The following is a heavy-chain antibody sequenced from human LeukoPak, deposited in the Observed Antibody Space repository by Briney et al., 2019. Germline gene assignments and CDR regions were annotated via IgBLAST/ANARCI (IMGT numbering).Heavy chain of an antibody. CDR3: ARSANAFDI. CDR2: ISHSGST. Sequence: PSETLSLTCAVSGGSVSGYYWSWIRQPQGKGPEWIGKISHSGSTNYNPSLKSRVTISVDTSTNQFSLNLSSVTAADTAVYYCARSANAFDIWGQGTMVTVSS. V-gene: IGHV4-34*01. CDR1: GGSVSGYY. J-gene: IGHJ3*02.